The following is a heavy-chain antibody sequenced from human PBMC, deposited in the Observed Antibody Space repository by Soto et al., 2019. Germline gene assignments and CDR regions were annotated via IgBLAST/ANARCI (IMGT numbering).Heavy chain of an antibody. Sequence: GGSLRLSCAASGFTFSSYSIHWVRQAPGKGLEWVSYISSGSTTKYYEDTVRGRFTISRDNANYLLYLQMNSLSAEDTAVYHCARGYSSFDYWGQGTLVTVSS. CDR1: GFTFSSYS. V-gene: IGHV3-48*01. CDR2: ISSGSTTK. J-gene: IGHJ4*02. CDR3: ARGYSSFDY. D-gene: IGHD6-13*01.